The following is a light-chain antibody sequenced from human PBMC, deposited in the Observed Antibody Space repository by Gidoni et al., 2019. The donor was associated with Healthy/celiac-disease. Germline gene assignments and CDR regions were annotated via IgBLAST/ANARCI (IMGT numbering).Light chain of an antibody. Sequence: EIVLTQSPATLSLSPGERATLSCRASQSVSSYLAWYQQKPGQAPRLLIYDASNRATVIPARFSGSGSGTDFTLTISSLEPEDFAVYYCQQRSNWPPLFTFGPXTKVDIK. CDR2: DAS. J-gene: IGKJ3*01. CDR1: QSVSSY. CDR3: QQRSNWPPLFT. V-gene: IGKV3-11*01.